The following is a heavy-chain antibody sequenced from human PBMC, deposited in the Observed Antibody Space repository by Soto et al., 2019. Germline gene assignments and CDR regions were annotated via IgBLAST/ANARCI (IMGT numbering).Heavy chain of an antibody. CDR2: IGGSGTMT. CDR3: CKWYVVKAKAGGLVQLFHP. V-gene: IGHV3-23*01. Sequence: GGSLRLSCAASGFSFGTFAMNWVRQAPGEGLEWVSSIGGSGTMTHYADSVKGRFTISRDNSKNMVYLQMNTLRAEDTAVYYLCKWYVVKAKAGGLVQLFHPLGQGTLVPV. D-gene: IGHD2-21*01. J-gene: IGHJ5*02. CDR1: GFSFGTFA.